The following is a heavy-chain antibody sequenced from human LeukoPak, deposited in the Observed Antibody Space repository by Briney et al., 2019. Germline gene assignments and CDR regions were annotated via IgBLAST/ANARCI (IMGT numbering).Heavy chain of an antibody. V-gene: IGHV1-69*01. J-gene: IGHJ4*02. D-gene: IGHD2/OR15-2a*01. Sequence: SVKVSCXASGGTFSSYAISWVRQAPGQGLEWMGGIIPIFGTANYAQKFQGRVTITADESTSTSYMELSSLRSEDTAVYYCASRYFTIYTSGFDYWGQGTLVTVSS. CDR1: GGTFSSYA. CDR3: ASRYFTIYTSGFDY. CDR2: IIPIFGTA.